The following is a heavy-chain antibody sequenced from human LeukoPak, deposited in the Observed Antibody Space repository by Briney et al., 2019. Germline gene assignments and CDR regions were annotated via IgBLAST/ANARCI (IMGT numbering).Heavy chain of an antibody. CDR2: IYSGGST. V-gene: IGHV3-53*01. Sequence: GGSLRLSCTVSGFTVSSDSMSWVRQAPGKGLEWVSFIYSGGSTHYSDSVKGRFTISRDNSKNTLYLQMNSLRAEDTAVYYCARTYYFGSGTYYKWYFDYWGQGTQVTVSS. D-gene: IGHD3-10*01. CDR1: GFTVSSDS. CDR3: ARTYYFGSGTYYKWYFDY. J-gene: IGHJ4*02.